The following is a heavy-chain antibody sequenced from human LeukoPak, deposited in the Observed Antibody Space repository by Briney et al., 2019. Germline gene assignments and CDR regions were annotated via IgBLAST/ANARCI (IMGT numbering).Heavy chain of an antibody. CDR1: GFTFSSYA. V-gene: IGHV3-64*01. J-gene: IGHJ4*02. Sequence: GGSLRLSCAASGFTFSSYAMHWVRQAPGKGLEYVSAISSNGGSTYYANSVKGRFTISRDNSKNTLYLQMGSLRAEDMAVYYCARDRSSYEYYFDYWGQGTLVTVSS. CDR3: ARDRSSYEYYFDY. CDR2: ISSNGGST. D-gene: IGHD5-12*01.